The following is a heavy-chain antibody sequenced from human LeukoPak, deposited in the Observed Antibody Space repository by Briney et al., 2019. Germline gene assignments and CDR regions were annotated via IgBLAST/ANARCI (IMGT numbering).Heavy chain of an antibody. V-gene: IGHV4-39*01. CDR2: VFYSGTT. CDR3: ARRSRLYKHEATGYHDS. D-gene: IGHD3-9*01. CDR1: GDYITTTNYY. J-gene: IGHJ4*02. Sequence: SETLSLTCNVSGDYITTTNYYWAWIRQPPGKGLEWSASVFYSGTTYYNPSLKSRAIISMYTSRKQISLRLSSVTATDTAIYYCARRSRLYKHEATGYHDSWGQGTLVTVSS.